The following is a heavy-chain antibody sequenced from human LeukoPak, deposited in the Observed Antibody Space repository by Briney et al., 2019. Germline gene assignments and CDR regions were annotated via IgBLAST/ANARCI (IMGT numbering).Heavy chain of an antibody. CDR1: GFTFGGYG. V-gene: IGHV3-33*01. Sequence: PGGSLRLSCAGSGFTFGGYGMLWFRQTPGKGLEWVAVIAYDGSRAFYADSVKGRFTISRDNSKNTMSVQMDDLRAEDMAVYYCTRYNNDHFDYWGQGALVTVSS. CDR3: TRYNNDHFDY. CDR2: IAYDGSRA. J-gene: IGHJ4*02. D-gene: IGHD1-14*01.